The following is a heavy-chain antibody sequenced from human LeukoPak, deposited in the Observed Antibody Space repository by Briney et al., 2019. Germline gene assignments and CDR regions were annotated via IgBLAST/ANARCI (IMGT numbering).Heavy chain of an antibody. J-gene: IGHJ4*02. CDR1: GFTFSSYS. Sequence: GGSPRLSCAASGFTFSSYSMNWVRQAPGKGLEWVSYISSSSSTIYYADSVKGRFTISRDNSKNTLYLQMNSLRAEDTAVYYCARRAGAYSHPYDYWGQGTLVTVSS. CDR2: ISSSSSTI. CDR3: ARRAGAYSHPYDY. D-gene: IGHD4/OR15-4a*01. V-gene: IGHV3-48*01.